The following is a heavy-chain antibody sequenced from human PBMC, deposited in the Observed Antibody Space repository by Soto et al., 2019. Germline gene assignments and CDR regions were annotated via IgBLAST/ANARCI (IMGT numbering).Heavy chain of an antibody. CDR3: ARDGGEQQLDY. J-gene: IGHJ4*02. CDR2: IYYSGST. CDR1: GGSVSSGGYD. Sequence: PSETLSLTCTVSGGSVSSGGYDWSWIRQHPGKGLEWIGYIYYSGSTYYNPSLKSRVTISVDTSKNQFSLKLSSVTAADTAVYYCARDGGEQQLDYWGQGTLVTVSS. D-gene: IGHD6-13*01. V-gene: IGHV4-31*03.